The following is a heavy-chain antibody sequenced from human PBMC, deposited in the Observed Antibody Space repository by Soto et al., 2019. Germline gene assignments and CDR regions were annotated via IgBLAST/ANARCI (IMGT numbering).Heavy chain of an antibody. CDR1: GFTFSSYA. D-gene: IGHD6-13*01. CDR2: ISYDGSNK. CDR3: ARDRIRAAAGYFDY. J-gene: IGHJ4*02. Sequence: QVQLVESGGGVVQPGRSLRLSCAASGFTFSSYAMHWVRQAPGKGLEWVAVISYDGSNKYYADSVKGRLTISRDNSKNTLYLQMNSLRAEDTAVYYCARDRIRAAAGYFDYWGQGTLVTVSS. V-gene: IGHV3-30-3*01.